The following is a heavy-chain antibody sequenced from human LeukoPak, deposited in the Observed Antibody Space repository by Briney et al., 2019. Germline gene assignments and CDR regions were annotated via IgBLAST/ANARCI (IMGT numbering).Heavy chain of an antibody. D-gene: IGHD3-22*01. CDR3: ARDNDSSGYYYSYYYYMDV. Sequence: PGGSLRLSCAASGFDFSNYWMHWVRQAPGKGLVWVSRIKDNGVGANYADPAKGRFTISRDNSKNTLYLQMNSLRAEDTAVYYCARDNDSSGYYYSYYYYMDVWGKGTTVTASS. V-gene: IGHV3-74*01. J-gene: IGHJ6*03. CDR1: GFDFSNYW. CDR2: IKDNGVGA.